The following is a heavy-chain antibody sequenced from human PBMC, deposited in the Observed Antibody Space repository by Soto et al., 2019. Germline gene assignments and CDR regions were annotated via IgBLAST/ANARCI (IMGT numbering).Heavy chain of an antibody. Sequence: SETLSLTCTVSGGSISSGGYYWSWIRQHPGKGLEWIGYIYYSGSTYYNPSLKSRVTISVDTSKNQFSLKLSSVTAADTAVYYCARLVVPAAIFSYWGQGTLVTVSS. J-gene: IGHJ4*02. CDR1: GGSISSGGYY. CDR2: IYYSGST. V-gene: IGHV4-31*03. D-gene: IGHD2-2*01. CDR3: ARLVVPAAIFSY.